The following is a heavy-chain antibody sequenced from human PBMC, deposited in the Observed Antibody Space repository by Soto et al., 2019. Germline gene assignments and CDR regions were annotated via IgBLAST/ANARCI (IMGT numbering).Heavy chain of an antibody. CDR1: GGSISSSSYY. D-gene: IGHD2-15*01. J-gene: IGHJ5*02. CDR2: IYYSGST. V-gene: IGHV4-39*01. CDR3: LRVVVVAATNWFDP. Sequence: SETLSITCTVSGGSISSSSYYWGWIRQPPGKGLEWIGSIYYSGSTYYNPSLKSRVTISVDTSKNQFSLKLSSVTAADTAVYYCLRVVVVAATNWFDPWGQGTLVTVSS.